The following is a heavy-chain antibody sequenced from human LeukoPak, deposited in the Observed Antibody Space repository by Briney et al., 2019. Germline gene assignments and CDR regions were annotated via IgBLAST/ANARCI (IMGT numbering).Heavy chain of an antibody. V-gene: IGHV1-8*01. Sequence: ASVKVSCKASGYTFTSYDINWVRQATGHGLEWMGWMNPNSGNKGYAQKFQGRVTMTRNTSISTAYMELSSLRSEDTAVYYCARWGYCSSTSCPWGYYYYGMDVWGQGTTVTVSS. D-gene: IGHD2-2*01. CDR3: ARWGYCSSTSCPWGYYYYGMDV. CDR2: MNPNSGNK. CDR1: GYTFTSYD. J-gene: IGHJ6*02.